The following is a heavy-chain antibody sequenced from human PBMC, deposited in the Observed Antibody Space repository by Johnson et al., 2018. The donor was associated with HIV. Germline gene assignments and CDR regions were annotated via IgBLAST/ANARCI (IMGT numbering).Heavy chain of an antibody. CDR3: ARESSAGEYSYGII. D-gene: IGHD5-18*01. Sequence: VQLVESGGGLVQPGGSLRLSCAASGFTVSSNFMTWVRQAPGKGLEWVSVIYRGGSTYYADPVKGRFTISRDNSKNTLYLQMNSLKAEDTAVYYCARESSAGEYSYGIIWGQGTMVTVSS. CDR1: GFTVSSNF. V-gene: IGHV3-66*02. J-gene: IGHJ3*02. CDR2: IYRGGST.